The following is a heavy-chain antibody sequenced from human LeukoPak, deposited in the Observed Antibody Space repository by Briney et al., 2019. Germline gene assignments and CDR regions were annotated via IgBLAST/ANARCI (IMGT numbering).Heavy chain of an antibody. V-gene: IGHV3-21*01. CDR1: GFTFSSYS. D-gene: IGHD3-3*01. Sequence: GGFLRLSCAASGFTFSSYSMNWVRQAPGKGLEWVSSISSSSSYIYYADSVKGRFTISRDNAKNSLYLQMNSLRAEDTAVYYCARKHLPYYDFWSGFYYFDYWGQGTLVTVSS. J-gene: IGHJ4*02. CDR2: ISSSSSYI. CDR3: ARKHLPYYDFWSGFYYFDY.